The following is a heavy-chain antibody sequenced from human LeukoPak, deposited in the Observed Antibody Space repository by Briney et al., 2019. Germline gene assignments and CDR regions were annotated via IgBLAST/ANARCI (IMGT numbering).Heavy chain of an antibody. J-gene: IGHJ5*02. CDR2: INHSGST. V-gene: IGHV4-34*01. CDR3: ARGSYDFWSGYYTEWFDP. Sequence: SETLPLTCAVYGGSFSGYYWSWIRQPPGKGLEWIGEINHSGSTKYNPSLKSRVTISVDTSKNQFSLKLSSVTAADTAVYYCARGSYDFWSGYYTEWFDPWGQGTLVTVSS. D-gene: IGHD3-3*01. CDR1: GGSFSGYY.